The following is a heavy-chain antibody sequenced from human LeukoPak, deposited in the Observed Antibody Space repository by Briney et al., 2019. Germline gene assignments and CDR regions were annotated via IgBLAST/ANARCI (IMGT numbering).Heavy chain of an antibody. CDR1: GFTLSNYW. J-gene: IGHJ4*02. V-gene: IGHV3-7*01. CDR2: INVDGSEK. CDR3: ARDKIVGATHFDY. D-gene: IGHD1-26*01. Sequence: GGSLRLSCAASGFTLSNYWMTWVRQAPGKGLEWVANINVDGSEKYYVDSVKGRFTISRDNAKNSLFLQMDSLRAEDTAVYYCARDKIVGATHFDYWGQGTLVTVSS.